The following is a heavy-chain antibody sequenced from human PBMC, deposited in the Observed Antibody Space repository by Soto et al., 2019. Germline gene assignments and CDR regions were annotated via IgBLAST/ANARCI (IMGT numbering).Heavy chain of an antibody. CDR2: IYDSGIT. V-gene: IGHV4-39*01. CDR3: ARHGKGSLRYYYYGMDV. CDR1: GGSISSSSYY. J-gene: IGHJ6*02. Sequence: KSSETLSLTCTVSGGSISSSSYYWGWIRQPPGKGLEWIGSIYDSGITYYNPSLKSRVTISVHTSKNQFSLKLSSVTAADTAVYYCARHGKGSLRYYYYGMDVWGQGTTVTVSS.